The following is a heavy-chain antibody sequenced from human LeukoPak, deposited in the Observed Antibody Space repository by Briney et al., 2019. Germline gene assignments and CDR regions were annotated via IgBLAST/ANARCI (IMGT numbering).Heavy chain of an antibody. CDR2: ISGSGGST. D-gene: IGHD2-15*01. J-gene: IGHJ3*02. CDR3: AKGPAGCSGGSCYDAFDI. CDR1: GFTFSSYA. V-gene: IGHV3-23*01. Sequence: GGSLRLSCAASGFTFSSYAMSWVRQAPGKGLEWVSAISGSGGSTYYADSVKGRFTISRDHSKNTLYLQMNSLRAEDTAVYYCAKGPAGCSGGSCYDAFDIWGQGTMVTVSS.